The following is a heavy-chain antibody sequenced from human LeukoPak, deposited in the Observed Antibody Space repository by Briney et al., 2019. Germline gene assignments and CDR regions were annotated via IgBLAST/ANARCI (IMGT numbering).Heavy chain of an antibody. CDR2: IRYDGSNK. CDR3: AAEWELTSALDY. CDR1: GFTFSSYG. D-gene: IGHD1-26*01. J-gene: IGHJ4*02. V-gene: IGHV3-30*02. Sequence: SGGSLRLSCAASGFTFSSYGMHWVRQAPGKGLEWVAFIRYDGSNKYYADSVKGRFTISRDNSKNTLYLQMNSLRAEDTAVYYCAAEWELTSALDYWGQGTLVTVSS.